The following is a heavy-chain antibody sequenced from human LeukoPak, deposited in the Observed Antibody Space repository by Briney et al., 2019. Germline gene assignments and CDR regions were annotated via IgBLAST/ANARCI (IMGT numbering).Heavy chain of an antibody. Sequence: SVKVSCKPSGGTFSSYATSCVRHAPGEGLEWVGGIIPVFGTAINAQKYQGRVTITADESTSTTYMELSSLRSEDTGVYYCARDRVVGLGFDIASDIWGHGKMVTVSS. V-gene: IGHV1-69*13. CDR2: IIPVFGTA. CDR3: ARDRVVGLGFDIASDI. CDR1: GGTFSSYA. J-gene: IGHJ3*02. D-gene: IGHD2-15*01.